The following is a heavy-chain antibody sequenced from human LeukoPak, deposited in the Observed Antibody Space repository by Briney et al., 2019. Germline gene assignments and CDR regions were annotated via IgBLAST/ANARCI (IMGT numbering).Heavy chain of an antibody. CDR1: GYTFTVYY. V-gene: IGHV1-2*02. J-gene: IGHJ1*01. D-gene: IGHD2-2*01. CDR2: INPNSGAT. CDR3: ARGGLLGTSSQYFQH. Sequence: ASVKVSCKASGYTFTVYYMHWVRQAPGQGLEWMGSINPNSGATNSAQKFQGRVTMTRDTSISTAYMELSRLRSDDTAVYYCARGGLLGTSSQYFQHWGQGTLVTVSS.